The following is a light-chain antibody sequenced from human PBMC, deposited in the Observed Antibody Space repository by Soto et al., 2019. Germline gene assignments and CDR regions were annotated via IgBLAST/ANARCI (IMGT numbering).Light chain of an antibody. CDR2: DVS. J-gene: IGLJ2*01. CDR1: SSDVGRYNY. CDR3: SSYTSSSTVV. V-gene: IGLV2-14*01. Sequence: QSALTQPASVSGSPGQSITISCTGTSSDVGRYNYVSWYQQHPDKAPKLMIYDVSHRPSGVSNRFSGSKSGNTASLTISGLQAEDEADYYCSSYTSSSTVVFGGGTKVTVL.